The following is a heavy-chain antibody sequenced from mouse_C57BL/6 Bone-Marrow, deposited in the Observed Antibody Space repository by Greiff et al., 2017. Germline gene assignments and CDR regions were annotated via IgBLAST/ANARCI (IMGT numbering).Heavy chain of an antibody. CDR2: INPSSGYT. D-gene: IGHD1-1*01. Sequence: VQLQESGAELAKPGASVKLSCKASGYTFTSYWMHWVKQRPGQGLEWIGYINPSSGYTKYNQKFKDKATLTADKSSSTAYMQLSSLTYEDAAVYYCANDYYGSPFCDYWGQGTTLTVSS. J-gene: IGHJ2*01. V-gene: IGHV1-7*01. CDR3: ANDYYGSPFCDY. CDR1: GYTFTSYW.